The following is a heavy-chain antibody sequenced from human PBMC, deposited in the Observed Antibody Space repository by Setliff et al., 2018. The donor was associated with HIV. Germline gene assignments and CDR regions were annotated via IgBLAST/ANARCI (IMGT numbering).Heavy chain of an antibody. CDR3: ARFGVFAGTFDY. Sequence: PSETLSLTCTVSGGSISSGGYYWSWIRQHPGKGLEWIGYIYYSGSTYYNPSLKSRVTISVDTSKNQFSLKLSSVTAADTAVYYCARFGVFAGTFDYWGQGTLVTVSS. D-gene: IGHD3-16*01. CDR2: IYYSGST. CDR1: GGSISSGGYY. J-gene: IGHJ4*02. V-gene: IGHV4-31*03.